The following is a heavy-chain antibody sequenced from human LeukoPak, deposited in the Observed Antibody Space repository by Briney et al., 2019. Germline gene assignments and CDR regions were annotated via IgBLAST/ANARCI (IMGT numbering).Heavy chain of an antibody. CDR1: GFTFSTYA. J-gene: IGHJ4*02. D-gene: IGHD5-12*01. Sequence: GGSLRLSCAASGFTFSTYAMSWVRQAPGKGLEWVSGISNSGSSTYYADSVKGRFTISRDKSRNTLYLQMNSLRADDTAVYYCARELGTGYDQLDYWGQGTLVTVSS. V-gene: IGHV3-23*01. CDR2: ISNSGSST. CDR3: ARELGTGYDQLDY.